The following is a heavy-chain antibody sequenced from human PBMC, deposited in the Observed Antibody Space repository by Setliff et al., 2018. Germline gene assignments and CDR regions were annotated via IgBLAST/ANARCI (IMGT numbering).Heavy chain of an antibody. D-gene: IGHD3-10*01. CDR2: MHAGGNI. CDR1: GDSLRNDY. J-gene: IGHJ6*03. CDR3: ARGRLSFGSYGSGNQWKYYYYMDV. V-gene: IGHV4-4*08. Sequence: PSETLSLTCSVSGDSLRNDYWTWIRQPPGKGLGWIGNMHAGGNINYNPSLKSRVTLSLATSKSQFSLNLTAVTAADTAIYYWARGRLSFGSYGSGNQWKYYYYMDVWGKGTTVTVSS.